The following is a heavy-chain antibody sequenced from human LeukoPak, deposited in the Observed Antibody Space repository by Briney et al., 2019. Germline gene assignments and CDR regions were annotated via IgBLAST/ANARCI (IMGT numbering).Heavy chain of an antibody. V-gene: IGHV4-59*03. D-gene: IGHD4-17*01. CDR3: AGCATTVTTSDY. J-gene: IGHJ4*02. CDR2: IHDSGST. Sequence: SETLSLTCTVSGGSISSHYWSWLRQPPGKGLEWIGYIHDSGSTRYNPALKSRVTISVDTSKNQVSLRVSSVTAADTAVYFCAGCATTVTTSDYWGQGTLVTVSS. CDR1: GGSISSHY.